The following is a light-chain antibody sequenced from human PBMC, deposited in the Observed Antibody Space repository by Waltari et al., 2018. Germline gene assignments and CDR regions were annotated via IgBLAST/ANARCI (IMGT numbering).Light chain of an antibody. J-gene: IGLJ1*01. CDR2: EVT. V-gene: IGLV2-23*02. Sequence: QSGLTQPASVSGSPGQSITISCTGTSSDVGNYNLVSWYQQYPGKAPKLMVHEVTKRTSGVSYRFSGSKSGNTASLTISGLQSEDEADYYCCSYAGLGIYVFGTGTKVTVL. CDR3: CSYAGLGIYV. CDR1: SSDVGNYNL.